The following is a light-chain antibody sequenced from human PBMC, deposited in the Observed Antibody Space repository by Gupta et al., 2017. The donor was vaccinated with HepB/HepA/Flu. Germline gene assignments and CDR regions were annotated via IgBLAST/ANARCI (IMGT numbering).Light chain of an antibody. CDR3: QSYDNSLSGVV. V-gene: IGLV1-40*01. J-gene: IGLJ2*01. CDR2: AND. CDR1: TSIVAGYD. Sequence: SVLRQPPSVSGAPGQRITISCTGSTSIVAGYDVNWYQQVPGEAPKHLIYANDNRPSGGPDRFSSSKSGTSASPATTGLQAEEEADDYCQSYDNSLSGVVFGGGTRLTVL.